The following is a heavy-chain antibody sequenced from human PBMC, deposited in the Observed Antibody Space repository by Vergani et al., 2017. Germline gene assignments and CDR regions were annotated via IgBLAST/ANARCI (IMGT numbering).Heavy chain of an antibody. V-gene: IGHV4-4*07. CDR2: IYTSGST. Sequence: QVQLQESGPGLVKPSETLSLTCTVSGGSISSYYWSWIRQPAGKGLEWIGRIYTSGSTNYNPSLKSRVTMSVDTSKNHFSLRLISLTAADTAVYYCARRSGIVYDIFSGTQYFFDFWGQGTLVTVSS. CDR3: ARRSGIVYDIFSGTQYFFDF. CDR1: GGSISSYY. D-gene: IGHD3-9*01. J-gene: IGHJ4*02.